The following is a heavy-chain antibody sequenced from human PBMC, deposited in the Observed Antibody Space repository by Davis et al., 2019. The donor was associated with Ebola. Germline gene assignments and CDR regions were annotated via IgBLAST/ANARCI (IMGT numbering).Heavy chain of an antibody. J-gene: IGHJ4*02. D-gene: IGHD1-1*01. Sequence: SETLSLTCTVSGGSISSGGYYWSWIRQHPGKGLEWIGFIDNTGSTYYNPSLKSRVTISVDTSKNQFSLKLSSVTAADTAVYYCARGLYPWELDYWGQGTLVTVSS. CDR1: GGSISSGGYY. CDR2: IDNTGST. V-gene: IGHV4-31*03. CDR3: ARGLYPWELDY.